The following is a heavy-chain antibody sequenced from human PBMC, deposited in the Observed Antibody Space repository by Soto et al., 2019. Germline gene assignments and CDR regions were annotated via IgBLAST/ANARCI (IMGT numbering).Heavy chain of an antibody. J-gene: IGHJ4*02. CDR1: GFTFSTYA. CDR2: ISGSGGGT. V-gene: IGHV3-23*01. CDR3: GKRSRDVYSPAFFYH. Sequence: PGGSLRLSCAASGFTFSTYAMSWVRQAPGKGLEWVSGISGSGGGTYYADSVKGRFTISRDNAKNTVYLQLNSLRAQDTAVYYCGKRSRDVYSPAFFYHWGQGTLVTVSS. D-gene: IGHD4-4*01.